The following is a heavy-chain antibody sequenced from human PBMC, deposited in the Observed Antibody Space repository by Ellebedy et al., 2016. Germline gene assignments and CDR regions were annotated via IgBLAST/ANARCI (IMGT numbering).Heavy chain of an antibody. J-gene: IGHJ4*02. V-gene: IGHV3-73*01. Sequence: LSLTCAASGFAFSGSAMQWVRQAPGKGLEWVGRVRRRTHNYATQYGAAVKGRFTISRDDSESTAYLQMSSLKIDDTAIYYCIRHVEYDRSYWGQGILVTVSS. CDR3: IRHVEYDRSY. D-gene: IGHD3-9*01. CDR2: VRRRTHNYAT. CDR1: GFAFSGSA.